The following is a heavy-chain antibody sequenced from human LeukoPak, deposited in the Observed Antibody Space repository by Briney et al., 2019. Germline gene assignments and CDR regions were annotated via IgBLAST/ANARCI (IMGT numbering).Heavy chain of an antibody. J-gene: IGHJ4*02. D-gene: IGHD3-10*01. CDR1: GFTFSSYA. V-gene: IGHV3-30-3*01. CDR3: AREGHNLWFGTGFDF. CDR2: ISYDGSNK. Sequence: GGSLRLSCAASGFTFSSYAMHWVRQAPGKGLEWVAVISYDGSNKYYADSVKGRFTISRDNSKNTLYLQMNSLRAEDTAVYYCAREGHNLWFGTGFDFWGQGTLVTVSS.